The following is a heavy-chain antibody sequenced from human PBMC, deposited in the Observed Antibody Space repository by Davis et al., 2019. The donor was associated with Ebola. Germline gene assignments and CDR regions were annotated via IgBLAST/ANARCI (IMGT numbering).Heavy chain of an antibody. CDR2: VSHSEREK. V-gene: IGHV3-30*04. Sequence: GESLKISCAASGFTFRNYAMHWVRQAPGKGLEWVAVVSHSEREKFYADSVKGRFTISRDNSENTLYLQMNGLTADDTAVYYCAKVHSGPYFDYWGQGTLVTVSS. CDR3: AKVHSGPYFDY. D-gene: IGHD1-26*01. J-gene: IGHJ4*02. CDR1: GFTFRNYA.